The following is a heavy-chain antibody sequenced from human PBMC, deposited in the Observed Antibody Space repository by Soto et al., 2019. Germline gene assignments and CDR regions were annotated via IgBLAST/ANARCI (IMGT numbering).Heavy chain of an antibody. CDR1: GGSLSGYY. J-gene: IGHJ5*02. Sequence: QVQLQQWGAGLVKPSETLSLTCAVSGGSLSGYYWNWIRQAPGRGLEWIGEINNSGGTNYNPSLKSRLIISTDTPKNQSYLNLTSMTAADTATYYCARYPAFCSNGINCPPGPWGQGTQVTVSS. D-gene: IGHD2-8*01. V-gene: IGHV4-34*02. CDR2: INNSGGT. CDR3: ARYPAFCSNGINCPPGP.